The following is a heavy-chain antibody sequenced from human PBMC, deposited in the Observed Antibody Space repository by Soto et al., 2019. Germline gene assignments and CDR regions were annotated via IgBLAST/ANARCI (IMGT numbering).Heavy chain of an antibody. CDR3: ARAYDYSYHRDAFDT. J-gene: IGHJ3*02. CDR2: SKHSGST. CDR1: GVPFSGYY. V-gene: IGHV4-34*01. Sequence: QVQLQQWGAGLLKPSETLSLICAVYGVPFSGYYWSWIRHPPGTGLEWIGKSKHSGSTNYNPSLKYRVTISVETSKNQCSLKLTAVNAADTAMYFWARAYDYSYHRDAFDTWGPGTMVTVDS. D-gene: IGHD3-16*01.